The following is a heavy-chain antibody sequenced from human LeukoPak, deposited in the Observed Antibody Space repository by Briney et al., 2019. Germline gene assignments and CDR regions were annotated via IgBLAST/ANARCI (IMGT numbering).Heavy chain of an antibody. CDR3: ARENYRGYSFIGYYYYMDV. J-gene: IGHJ6*03. CDR1: GGSISSGSYY. CDR2: IYTSGNT. D-gene: IGHD5-18*01. V-gene: IGHV4-61*02. Sequence: SETLSLTCTVSGGSISSGSYYWSWIRQPAGKGPEWIGRIYTSGNTDYNPSLKRRVTISVDTSKNQLSLKLSSVTAADTAVYYCARENYRGYSFIGYYYYMDVWGKGTTVTVSS.